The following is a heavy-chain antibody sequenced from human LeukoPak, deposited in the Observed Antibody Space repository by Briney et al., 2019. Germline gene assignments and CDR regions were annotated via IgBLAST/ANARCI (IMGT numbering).Heavy chain of an antibody. CDR1: GESFSGYY. CDR2: IYHSGST. V-gene: IGHV4-34*01. J-gene: IGHJ6*03. CDR3: ARDSSSESYMDV. D-gene: IGHD6-13*01. Sequence: SETLSLTCAVYGESFSGYYWSWIRQPPGKGLEWIGEIYHSGSTNYNPSLKSRVTISVDKSKNQFSLKLSSVTAADTAVYYCARDSSSESYMDVWGKGTTVTVSS.